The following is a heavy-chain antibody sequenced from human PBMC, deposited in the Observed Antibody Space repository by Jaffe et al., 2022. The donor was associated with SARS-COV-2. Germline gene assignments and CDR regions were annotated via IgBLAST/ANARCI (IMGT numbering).Heavy chain of an antibody. CDR2: ISGSGGSA. J-gene: IGHJ5*02. D-gene: IGHD2-15*01. V-gene: IGHV3-23*04. Sequence: EVQLVESGGGLVQPGGSLRLSCAASGFTFSSYAMSWVRQAPGKGLEWVSAISGSGGSAYYADSVKGRFTISRDSSNNTLYLQMNSLRAEDTAVYYCAKARLPPAYCSGGSCYSAMSYWFDPWGQGTLVTVSS. CDR3: AKARLPPAYCSGGSCYSAMSYWFDP. CDR1: GFTFSSYA.